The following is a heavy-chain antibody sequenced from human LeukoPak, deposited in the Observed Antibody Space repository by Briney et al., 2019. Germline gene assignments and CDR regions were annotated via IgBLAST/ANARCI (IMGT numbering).Heavy chain of an antibody. V-gene: IGHV3-23*01. CDR1: GFTFSSYA. D-gene: IGHD5-24*01. J-gene: IGHJ4*02. Sequence: GGSLRLSCAASGFTFSSYAMSWVRQAPGKGLEWVSAISGSGGSTYYADSVKGRFTISRDNSKNTLYLQMNSLRAEDTAVYYCAKDLGGRDGYSLLWYFDYWGQGTLVTVSS. CDR2: ISGSGGST. CDR3: AKDLGGRDGYSLLWYFDY.